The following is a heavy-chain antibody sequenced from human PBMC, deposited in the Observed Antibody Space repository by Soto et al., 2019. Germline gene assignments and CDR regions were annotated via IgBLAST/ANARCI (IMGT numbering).Heavy chain of an antibody. D-gene: IGHD3-10*01. CDR3: AKDYFYYGSGSLLNYYGMDV. V-gene: IGHV3-23*01. Sequence: GGSLRLSCAASGFTFSSYAMSWVRQAPGKGLEWVSAISGSGGSTYYAESVKGRFTLSRDNSKNTLYLQMNSLRAEDTAVYYCAKDYFYYGSGSLLNYYGMDVWGQGTTVTVSS. CDR2: ISGSGGST. J-gene: IGHJ6*02. CDR1: GFTFSSYA.